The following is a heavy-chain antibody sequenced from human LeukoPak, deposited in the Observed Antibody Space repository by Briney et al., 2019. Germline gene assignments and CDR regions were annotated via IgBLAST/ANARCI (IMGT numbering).Heavy chain of an antibody. J-gene: IGHJ4*02. V-gene: IGHV3-48*04. CDR2: ISRSGSTI. CDR1: GFSFSTYS. Sequence: GGSLRLSCAASGFSFSTYSMNWVRQAPGKGLEWVSYISRSGSTIYYADSVKGRFTISRDNAKNSLYLQMNSLRAEDTAVYYCARGYSSGWYADYWGQGTLVTVSS. CDR3: ARGYSSGWYADY. D-gene: IGHD6-19*01.